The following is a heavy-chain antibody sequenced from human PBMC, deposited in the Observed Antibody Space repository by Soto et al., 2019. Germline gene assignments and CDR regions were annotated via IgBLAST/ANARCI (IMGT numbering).Heavy chain of an antibody. CDR1: GYTFTSYY. D-gene: IGHD6-19*01. CDR2: SNPSGGST. V-gene: IGHV1-46*03. J-gene: IGHJ4*02. CDR3: AHATVAGLRSHHYFDY. Sequence: QVQLVQSGAEVKKPGASVKVSCKASGYTFTSYYMHWVRQAPGQGLEWVGISNPSGGSTSYGQKFQRRLTMTRTTSTSTVYMQLSSLRSEDTAVYYCAHATVAGLRSHHYFDYWGQGTLVTVSS.